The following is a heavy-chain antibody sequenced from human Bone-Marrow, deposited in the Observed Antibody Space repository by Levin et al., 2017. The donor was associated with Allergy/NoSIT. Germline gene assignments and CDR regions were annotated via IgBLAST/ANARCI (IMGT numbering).Heavy chain of an antibody. V-gene: IGHV1-58*01. J-gene: IGHJ4*02. CDR1: GFTFTSSA. CDR2: IVVGSGNT. D-gene: IGHD3-3*01. Sequence: SVKVSCKASGFTFTSSAVQWVRQARGQRLEWIGWIVVGSGNTNYAQKFQERVTITRDMSTSTAYMELSSLRSEDTAVYYCAADFVPPFTIFEFWGQGTLVTVSS. CDR3: AADFVPPFTIFEF.